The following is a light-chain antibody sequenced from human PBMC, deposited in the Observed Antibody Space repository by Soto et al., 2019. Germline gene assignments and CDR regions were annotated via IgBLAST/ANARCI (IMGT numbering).Light chain of an antibody. CDR1: QSVSSY. V-gene: IGKV3-11*01. CDR2: DAS. CDR3: HQYGRSLST. J-gene: IGKJ1*01. Sequence: VVLTQSPATLSLSPGERATLSCRASQSVSSYLAWYQQKPGQAPRLLIYDASNRATGIPARFIGSGFGTDFTLTIDRLEPEDFAVYYCHQYGRSLSTFGQGTKVDIK.